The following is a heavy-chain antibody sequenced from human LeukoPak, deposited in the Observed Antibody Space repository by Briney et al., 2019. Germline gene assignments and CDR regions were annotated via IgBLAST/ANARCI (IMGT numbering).Heavy chain of an antibody. CDR2: INHSGST. CDR1: GGSISSYY. J-gene: IGHJ3*02. CDR3: ARTSLYSSRRAFDI. D-gene: IGHD6-13*01. Sequence: SETLSLTCTVSGGSISSYYWSWIRQPPGKGLEWIGEINHSGSTNYNPSLKSRVTISVDTSKNQFSLKLSSVTAADTAVYYCARTSLYSSRRAFDIWGQGTMVTVSS. V-gene: IGHV4-34*01.